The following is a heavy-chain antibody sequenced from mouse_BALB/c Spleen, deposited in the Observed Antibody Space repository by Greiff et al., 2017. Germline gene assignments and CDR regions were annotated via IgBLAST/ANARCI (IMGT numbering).Heavy chain of an antibody. CDR3: ARWDYRYDVEDAMDY. J-gene: IGHJ4*01. D-gene: IGHD2-14*01. Sequence: VQLQQSGPELVKPGASVKISCKASGYTFTDYNMHWVKQSHGKSLEWIGYIYPYNGGTGYNQKFKSKATLTVDNSSSTAYMELRSLTSEDSAVYYGARWDYRYDVEDAMDYWGQGTSVTVSS. CDR1: GYTFTDYN. V-gene: IGHV1S29*02. CDR2: IYPYNGGT.